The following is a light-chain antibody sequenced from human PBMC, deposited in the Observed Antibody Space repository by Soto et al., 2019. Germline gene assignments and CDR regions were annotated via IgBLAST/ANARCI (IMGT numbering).Light chain of an antibody. CDR3: QQYHSYPVT. CDR1: QGIANF. V-gene: IGKV1-16*02. J-gene: IGKJ4*01. CDR2: RAS. Sequence: DIQMTQSPSSLSASVGDTVTITCRASQGIANFLAWFQQKPGKAPKSLISRASSLQSGVPSKLSGSGSDTDFTLTISSLQPEDSATYYCQQYHSYPVTFGGGTKVEIK.